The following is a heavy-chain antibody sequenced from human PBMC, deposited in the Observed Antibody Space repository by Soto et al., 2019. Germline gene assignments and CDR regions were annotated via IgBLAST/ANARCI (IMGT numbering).Heavy chain of an antibody. V-gene: IGHV3-21*01. J-gene: IGHJ4*02. CDR1: GFTFSSYS. CDR2: IRSSRSYI. Sequence: GGSLRLSCAASGFTFSSYSMNWVRQAPGKGLEWVSSIRSSRSYIYYADSVKGRFTISRDNAKNSLYLQMNSLKAEDTAVYYCARDKAVAGDYWGQGTLVTVSS. D-gene: IGHD6-19*01. CDR3: ARDKAVAGDY.